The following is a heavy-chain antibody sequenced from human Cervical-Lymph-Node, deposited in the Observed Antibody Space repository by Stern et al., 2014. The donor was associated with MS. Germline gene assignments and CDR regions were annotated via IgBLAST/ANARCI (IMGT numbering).Heavy chain of an antibody. J-gene: IGHJ6*02. CDR3: AGAIFGVGNGMDV. D-gene: IGHD3-3*01. CDR1: GFTFSDHY. CDR2: SRNKANSYTK. V-gene: IGHV3-72*01. Sequence: EVQLVESGGGLVQPGGSLRLSCAASGFTFSDHYMHWVRQAPGKGLEWVGRSRNKANSYTKAYSASEKGRFTISRDDSKNSLYLQMNSLKTEDTAVYYCAGAIFGVGNGMDVWGQGTTVTVSS.